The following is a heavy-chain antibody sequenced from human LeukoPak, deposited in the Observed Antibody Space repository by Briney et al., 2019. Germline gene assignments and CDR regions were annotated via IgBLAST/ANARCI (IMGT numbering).Heavy chain of an antibody. CDR1: GGSISSGGYY. D-gene: IGHD6-13*01. Sequence: TLSLTCTVSGGSISSGGYYWSWIRQPPGRGLEWIGYIYHGGSTYYNPSLKSRVTISVDRSKNQFSLKLSSVTAADTAVYYCARPYSSSWAYFDYWGQGTLVTVSS. CDR3: ARPYSSSWAYFDY. CDR2: IYHGGST. J-gene: IGHJ4*02. V-gene: IGHV4-30-2*01.